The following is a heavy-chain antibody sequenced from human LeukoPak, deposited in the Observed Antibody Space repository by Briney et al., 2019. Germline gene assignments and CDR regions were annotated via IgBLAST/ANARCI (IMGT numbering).Heavy chain of an antibody. D-gene: IGHD5-18*01. V-gene: IGHV1-69*02. CDR3: ARLPAGDTAMVPYHYYGMDV. CDR2: IIPILGIA. CDR1: GGTFSSYT. J-gene: IGHJ6*02. Sequence: ASVKVSCKASGGTFSSYTISWVRQAPGQGLEWMGRIIPILGIANYAQKFQGRVTITADKSTSTAYMELSSLRSEDTAVYYCARLPAGDTAMVPYHYYGMDVWGQGTTVTVSS.